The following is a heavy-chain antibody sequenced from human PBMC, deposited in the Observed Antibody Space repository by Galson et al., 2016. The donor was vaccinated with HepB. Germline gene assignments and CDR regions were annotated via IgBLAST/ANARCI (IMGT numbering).Heavy chain of an antibody. Sequence: TLSLTCTVSGGSIGSSGFYWNWIRQRPGKGLEWIGHIYQTGTTYYNPSLQSRATISVDKSNNQFSLNLRSVTAADTAVYYCGKQWLLRGIDSWGQGAPVIVSS. V-gene: IGHV4-31*03. CDR1: GGSIGSSGFY. D-gene: IGHD6-19*01. CDR3: GKQWLLRGIDS. J-gene: IGHJ4*02. CDR2: IYQTGTT.